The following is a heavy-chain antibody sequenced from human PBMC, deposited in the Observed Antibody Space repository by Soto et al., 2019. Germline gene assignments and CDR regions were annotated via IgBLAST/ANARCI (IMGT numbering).Heavy chain of an antibody. Sequence: PGGSLRLSCAASGFTFSSYGMHWVRQAPGKGLEWVAVIWYDGSNKYYEDSVKGRFTISRDNSKNTLYLQMNSLRAEDTAVYYCARGPPGYYYYYMDVWGKGTTVTVSS. CDR2: IWYDGSNK. J-gene: IGHJ6*03. CDR1: GFTFSSYG. CDR3: ARGPPGYYYYYMDV. V-gene: IGHV3-33*01.